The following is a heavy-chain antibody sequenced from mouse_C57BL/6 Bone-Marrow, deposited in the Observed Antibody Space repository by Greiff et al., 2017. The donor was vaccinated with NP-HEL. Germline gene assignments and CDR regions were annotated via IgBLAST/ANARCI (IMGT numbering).Heavy chain of an antibody. Sequence: EVKLVESGGDLVKPGGSLKLSCAASGFTFSSYGMSWVRQTPDKRLEWVATISSGGSYTYYPDSVKGRFTISRDNAKNTLYLQMSSLKSEDTAMYYCAIQELRHDYWGQGTTLTVSS. CDR3: AIQELRHDY. CDR1: GFTFSSYG. CDR2: ISSGGSYT. J-gene: IGHJ2*01. V-gene: IGHV5-6*02. D-gene: IGHD1-1*01.